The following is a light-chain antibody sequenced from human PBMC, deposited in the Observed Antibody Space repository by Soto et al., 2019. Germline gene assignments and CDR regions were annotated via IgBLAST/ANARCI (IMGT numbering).Light chain of an antibody. V-gene: IGLV2-8*01. CDR1: SSDVGGYNY. CDR3: SSYAGSNNPVV. J-gene: IGLJ2*01. Sequence: QSALTQPPSASGSPGQSVTISCTGTSSDVGGYNYVSWYQQHPGKAPKLMIYEVSKRPSGVPDRFSGSKSGNTASLTASGLQAEDEADYYCSSYAGSNNPVVFGGGTKLTVL. CDR2: EVS.